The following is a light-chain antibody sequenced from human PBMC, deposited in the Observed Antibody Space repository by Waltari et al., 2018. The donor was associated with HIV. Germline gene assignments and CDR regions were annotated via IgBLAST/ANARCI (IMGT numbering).Light chain of an antibody. J-gene: IGKJ1*01. CDR1: QGITND. CDR2: AAS. CDR3: LQDFSYPRT. Sequence: AIQMTQSPPSLSASVGDKVSTTCRASQGITNDLGWYQEKPGEAPKLLIYAASSLQTGVPSRFSGSGSGTDFTLTISNLQPEDFATYYCLQDFSYPRTFGQGTKVEIK. V-gene: IGKV1-6*01.